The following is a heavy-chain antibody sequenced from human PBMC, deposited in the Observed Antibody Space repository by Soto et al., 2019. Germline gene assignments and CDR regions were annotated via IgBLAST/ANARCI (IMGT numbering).Heavy chain of an antibody. CDR3: AKSSRDYSRFDP. CDR1: GFTFSSYA. CDR2: ISGSGGST. D-gene: IGHD6-6*01. Sequence: EVQLLESGGGLVQPGGSLRLSCAASGFTFSSYAMSWVRQAPGKGLEWVSAISGSGGSTYYADTVKGQFTISRDNSKNPLYLQMNSLRAEDTAVYYCAKSSRDYSRFDPWGQGALVTVSS. J-gene: IGHJ5*02. V-gene: IGHV3-23*01.